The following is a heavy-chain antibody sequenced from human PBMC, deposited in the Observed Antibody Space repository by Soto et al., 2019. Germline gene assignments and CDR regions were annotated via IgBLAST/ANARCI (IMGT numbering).Heavy chain of an antibody. J-gene: IGHJ6*01. D-gene: IGHD3-10*01. CDR2: IYPVDSDT. Sequence: GDSLNISCKSSGYIFTNYFIFLVRQMSGKGLEWMGIIYPVDSDTRYSPSFQGQVTISADKSITTAYLQWSSLKASDTAMYYCARLLGNTLVRGVIYGMDVWGQGTTVTVSS. CDR1: GYIFTNYF. V-gene: IGHV5-51*01. CDR3: ARLLGNTLVRGVIYGMDV.